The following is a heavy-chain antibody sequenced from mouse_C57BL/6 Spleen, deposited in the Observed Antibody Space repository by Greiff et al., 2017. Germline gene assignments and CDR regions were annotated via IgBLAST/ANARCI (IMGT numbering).Heavy chain of an antibody. CDR1: GYTFTSYW. CDR3: ARRYYGSSYWFAY. V-gene: IGHV1-50*01. CDR2: IDSSDSYT. Sequence: QVQLQQPGAELVKPGASVKLSCKASGYTFTSYWMQWVKQRPGQGLEWIGEIDSSDSYTNYNQKFKGKATLTVDTSSSTAYMQLSSLTSEDSAVYYCARRYYGSSYWFAYWGQGTLVTVSA. D-gene: IGHD1-1*01. J-gene: IGHJ3*01.